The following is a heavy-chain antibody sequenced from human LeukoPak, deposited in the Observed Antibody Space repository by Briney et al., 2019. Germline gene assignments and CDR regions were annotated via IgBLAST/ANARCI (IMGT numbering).Heavy chain of an antibody. CDR2: ISGSGGST. D-gene: IGHD1-26*01. CDR3: AREIGWGELLGIGDY. Sequence: GGSLRLSCAASGFTFSSYAMSWVRQAPGKGLEWVSAISGSGGSTYYADSVKGRFTISRDNSKNTLYLQMNSLRAEDTAVYYCAREIGWGELLGIGDYWGQGTLVTVSS. V-gene: IGHV3-23*01. CDR1: GFTFSSYA. J-gene: IGHJ4*02.